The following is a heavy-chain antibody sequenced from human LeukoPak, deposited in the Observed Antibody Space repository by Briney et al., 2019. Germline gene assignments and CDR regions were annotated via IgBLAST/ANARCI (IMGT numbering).Heavy chain of an antibody. V-gene: IGHV3-73*01. CDR2: IRSKANSYAT. D-gene: IGHD1-26*01. CDR1: GFTFSGSA. J-gene: IGHJ4*02. Sequence: GGSLRLSCAASGFTFSGSAMHWVRQASGKGLEWVGRIRSKANSYATAYAASVKGRFTISRDDSKNTAYLQMNSLRAEDTALYYCAKEVVGATGLDYWGQGTLVTVSS. CDR3: AKEVVGATGLDY.